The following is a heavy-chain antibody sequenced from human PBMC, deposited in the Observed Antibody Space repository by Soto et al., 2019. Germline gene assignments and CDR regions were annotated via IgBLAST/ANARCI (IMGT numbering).Heavy chain of an antibody. D-gene: IGHD5-12*01. Sequence: GGSLRLSCAASGFTFSSYAMHWVRQAPGKGLEWVAVISYDGSNKYYADSVKGRFTISRDNSKNTLYLQMNSLRAEDTAVYYCARESSRVLDIVATDFDYWGQGTLVTVSS. CDR2: ISYDGSNK. V-gene: IGHV3-30-3*01. CDR3: ARESSRVLDIVATDFDY. J-gene: IGHJ4*02. CDR1: GFTFSSYA.